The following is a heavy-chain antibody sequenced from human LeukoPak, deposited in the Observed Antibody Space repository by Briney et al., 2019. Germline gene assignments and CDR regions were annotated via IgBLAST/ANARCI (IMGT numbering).Heavy chain of an antibody. CDR2: INTNTGNP. J-gene: IGHJ6*02. V-gene: IGHV7-4-1*02. Sequence: GASVKVSCKASGYTFTSYAMNWVRQAPGQGLEWMGWINTNTGNPTYAQGFTGRFVFSLDTSVSTAYLQISSLKAEDTAVHYCAEYSGSIRPLGDGMDVWGQGTTVTVSS. CDR1: GYTFTSYA. CDR3: AEYSGSIRPLGDGMDV. D-gene: IGHD1-26*01.